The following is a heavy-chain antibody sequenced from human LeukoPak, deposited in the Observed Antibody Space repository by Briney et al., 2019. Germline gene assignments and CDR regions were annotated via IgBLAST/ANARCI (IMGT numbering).Heavy chain of an antibody. CDR3: AKDRRPVNQQYGAPGF. CDR1: GFTFSSYA. J-gene: IGHJ4*02. Sequence: GRSLRLSCAASGFTFSSYAMHWVRQAPGKGLEWVAVISYDGSNKYYADSVKGRFTISRDNSKNTLYLQMNSLRAEDTAVYYCAKDRRPVNQQYGAPGFWGQGTLVTVSS. D-gene: IGHD4-17*01. V-gene: IGHV3-30*04. CDR2: ISYDGSNK.